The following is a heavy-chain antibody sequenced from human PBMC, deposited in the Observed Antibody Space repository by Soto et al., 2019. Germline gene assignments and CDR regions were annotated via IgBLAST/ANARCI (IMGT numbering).Heavy chain of an antibody. V-gene: IGHV1-18*04. CDR2: ISAYNGNT. CDR1: GYTFTSYG. J-gene: IGHJ3*02. Sequence: EASVKVSCKASGYTFTSYGISWVRQAPGQGLEWMGWISAYNGNTNYAQKLQGRVTMTTDTSTSTAYMELRSLRSDDTAVYYCAGGTIFGVVYVFDIWGQGTMVTVSS. CDR3: AGGTIFGVVYVFDI. D-gene: IGHD3-3*01.